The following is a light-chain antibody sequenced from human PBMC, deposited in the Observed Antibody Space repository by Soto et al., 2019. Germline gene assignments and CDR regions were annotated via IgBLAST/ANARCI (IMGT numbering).Light chain of an antibody. V-gene: IGLV1-44*01. J-gene: IGLJ1*01. Sequence: QSALTQPPSASATPGQRVTISCSGSSSNIRSNTVNWYQQLPGTAPKLLIYSNNQRPTGVPDRFSGSKSGTSASLAISGLQSEDEADYYCAAWDHSLNGYVCGTGTKVTVL. CDR2: SNN. CDR3: AAWDHSLNGYV. CDR1: SSNIRSNT.